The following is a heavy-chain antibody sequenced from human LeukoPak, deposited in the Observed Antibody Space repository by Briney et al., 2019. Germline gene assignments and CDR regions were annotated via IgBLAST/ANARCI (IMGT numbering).Heavy chain of an antibody. D-gene: IGHD3-22*01. J-gene: IGHJ3*02. CDR1: GFSFSGHW. CDR2: ISPTGSTT. CDR3: AKKNGPMNAFDI. Sequence: GGSLRLSCIASGFSFSGHWMHWARQLPGKGLVWVSRISPTGSTTSYADSVEGRFTISRDNSKNTLYLQMNSLRAEDTAVYYCAKKNGPMNAFDIWGQGTMVTVSS. V-gene: IGHV3-74*01.